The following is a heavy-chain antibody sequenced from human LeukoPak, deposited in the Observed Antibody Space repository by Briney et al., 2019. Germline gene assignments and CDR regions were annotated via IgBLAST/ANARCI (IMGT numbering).Heavy chain of an antibody. CDR1: GFTFSSYA. CDR3: ASGAIVGTSRFAY. Sequence: GSLRLSCAACGFTFSSYAMSWVRQAPGKGLEWVSAISGSGGSTYYADSVKGRFTISRDNAKNSLYLQMNSLRAEDTAVYYCASGAIVGTSRFAYWGQGTLVTVSS. V-gene: IGHV3-23*01. J-gene: IGHJ4*02. CDR2: ISGSGGST. D-gene: IGHD1-1*01.